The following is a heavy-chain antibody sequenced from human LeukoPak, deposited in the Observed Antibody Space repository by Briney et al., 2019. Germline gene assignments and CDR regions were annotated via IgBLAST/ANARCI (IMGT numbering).Heavy chain of an antibody. CDR3: ARGRSGRVNWFDP. J-gene: IGHJ5*02. CDR2: ISGSGGST. CDR1: GFTFSSYA. D-gene: IGHD3-3*01. Sequence: GGSLRLSCAASGFTFSSYAMSWVRQAPGKGLEWVSAISGSGGSTYYADSVKGRFTISRDNAKNSLYLQMNSLRAEDTAVYYCARGRSGRVNWFDPWGQGTLVTVSS. V-gene: IGHV3-23*01.